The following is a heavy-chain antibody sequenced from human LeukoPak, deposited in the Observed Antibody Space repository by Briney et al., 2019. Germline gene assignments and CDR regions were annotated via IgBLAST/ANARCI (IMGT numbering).Heavy chain of an antibody. CDR3: AKDSSGYLNWFDP. Sequence: PGGTLRLSCAASGLTFSSYGMSWVRQAPGKGLEWVSALSGSGGATYSADSVKGRFTISRDNSKNTLYLQMNNLRAEDTAVYYCAKDSSGYLNWFDPWGQGTLVTVSS. V-gene: IGHV3-23*01. CDR2: LSGSGGAT. D-gene: IGHD3-22*01. J-gene: IGHJ5*02. CDR1: GLTFSSYG.